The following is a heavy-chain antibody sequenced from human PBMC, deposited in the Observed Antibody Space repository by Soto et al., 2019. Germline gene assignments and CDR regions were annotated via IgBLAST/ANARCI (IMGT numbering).Heavy chain of an antibody. V-gene: IGHV4-34*01. CDR3: ARLPDILTGALFDY. J-gene: IGHJ4*02. CDR1: GGSFSGYY. D-gene: IGHD3-9*01. CDR2: INHSGST. Sequence: PSETLSLTCAVYGGSFSGYYWIWIRQPPGEGLEWIGEINHSGSTNYNPSLKSRVTISVDTSKNQFSLKLSSVTAADTAVYYCARLPDILTGALFDYWGQGTLVTVS.